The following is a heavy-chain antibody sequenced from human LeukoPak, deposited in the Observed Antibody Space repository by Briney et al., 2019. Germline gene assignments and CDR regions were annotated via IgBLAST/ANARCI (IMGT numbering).Heavy chain of an antibody. J-gene: IGHJ6*02. CDR3: ARVWDYYGMDV. V-gene: IGHV3-21*01. D-gene: IGHD3-16*01. Sequence: GGSLRLSCAASGFTFSSYSMNWVRQAPGKGLEWVSSISSSSSYIYYADSVKGRFTISRDNAKNSLYLQMNSLRAEDTAVYYCARVWDYYGMDVWGQGTTVAVSS. CDR2: ISSSSSYI. CDR1: GFTFSSYS.